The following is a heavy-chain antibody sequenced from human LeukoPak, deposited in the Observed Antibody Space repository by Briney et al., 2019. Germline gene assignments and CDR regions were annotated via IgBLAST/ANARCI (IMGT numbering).Heavy chain of an antibody. J-gene: IGHJ4*02. CDR1: GGSISSYY. CDR3: ATSGGSSGWY. CDR2: IYYSGST. Sequence: PSETLSLTCTVSGGSISSYYWSWIRQPPGKGLEWIGYIYYSGSTNYNPPLKSRVTISVDTSKSQFSLNLNSVTAADTAIYYCATSGGSSGWYWGQGTLVTVSS. V-gene: IGHV4-59*01. D-gene: IGHD6-19*01.